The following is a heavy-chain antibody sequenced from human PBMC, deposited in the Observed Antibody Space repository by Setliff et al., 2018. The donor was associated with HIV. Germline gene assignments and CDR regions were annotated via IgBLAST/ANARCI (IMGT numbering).Heavy chain of an antibody. J-gene: IGHJ3*01. CDR3: ARVRSYGSAYDAFDV. Sequence: SETLSLACTVSGGSIGGYYWSWIRQPPGTGLEWLGCIYSGGSTNYNPSLESRVTISLDTSKNQFSLRLTSVTAADTAVYYCARVRSYGSAYDAFDVWGPGTMVTVSS. CDR2: IYSGGST. V-gene: IGHV4-4*08. D-gene: IGHD3-10*01. CDR1: GGSIGGYY.